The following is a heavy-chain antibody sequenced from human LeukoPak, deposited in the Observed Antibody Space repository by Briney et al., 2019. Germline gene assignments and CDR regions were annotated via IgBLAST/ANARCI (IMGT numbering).Heavy chain of an antibody. CDR1: GYTLTELS. V-gene: IGHV1-24*01. J-gene: IGHJ3*02. Sequence: ASVNVSCKVSGYTLTELSMHWVRQAPGKGLEWMGGFDPEDGETIYAQKFQGRVTMTEDTSTDTAYMELSSLRSEDTAVYYCATTLYITIFGVVNDAFDIWGQGTMVTVFS. CDR3: ATTLYITIFGVVNDAFDI. CDR2: FDPEDGET. D-gene: IGHD3-3*01.